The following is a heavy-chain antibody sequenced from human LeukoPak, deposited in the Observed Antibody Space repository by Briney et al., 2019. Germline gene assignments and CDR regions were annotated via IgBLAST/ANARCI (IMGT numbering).Heavy chain of an antibody. J-gene: IGHJ4*02. D-gene: IGHD2-21*02. Sequence: GGSLRLSCAASGFTFSSYAMSWVRQAPGKGLEWVSAISGSGDSTYYADSVKGRFTISRDNSKNTLYLQMNSLRAEDTAVYYCAKGKPLYCGGDCYFDYWGQGTLVIVSS. CDR3: AKGKPLYCGGDCYFDY. CDR1: GFTFSSYA. CDR2: ISGSGDST. V-gene: IGHV3-23*01.